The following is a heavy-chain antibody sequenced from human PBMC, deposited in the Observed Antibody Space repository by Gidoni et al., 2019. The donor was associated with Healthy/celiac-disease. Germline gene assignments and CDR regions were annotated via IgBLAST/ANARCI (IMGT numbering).Heavy chain of an antibody. Sequence: EVQLLESGGGLVQPGGSLRLSCAASGFPFSSYAMSWVRQAPGKGLEWVSAISGSGGSTYYADSVKGRFTISRDNSKNTLYLQMNSLRAEDTAVYYCARGPPYYYDSSGSFDYWGQGTLVTVSS. J-gene: IGHJ4*02. CDR1: GFPFSSYA. D-gene: IGHD3-22*01. V-gene: IGHV3-23*01. CDR3: ARGPPYYYDSSGSFDY. CDR2: ISGSGGST.